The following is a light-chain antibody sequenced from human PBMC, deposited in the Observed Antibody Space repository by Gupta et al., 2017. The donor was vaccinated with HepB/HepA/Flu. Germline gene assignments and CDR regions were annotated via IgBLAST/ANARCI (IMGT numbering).Light chain of an antibody. CDR2: EHN. V-gene: IGLV1-51*02. CDR3: GTWDSSLSAGGV. Sequence: LLTHPPSVSGAPGQQVTIYCLGSSSNIGNNYVSWYQQLPGTAPKLLIYEHNKRPSGIPDRFSGSKSCTSATLGITGLQTGDEADYYCGTWDSSLSAGGVFGGGTKLTVL. J-gene: IGLJ3*02. CDR1: SSNIGNNY.